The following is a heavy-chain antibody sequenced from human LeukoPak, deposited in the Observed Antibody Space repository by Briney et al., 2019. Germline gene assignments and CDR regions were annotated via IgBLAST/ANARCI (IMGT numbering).Heavy chain of an antibody. Sequence: PGGSLRLSCAASGFTFSSYSMNWVRQAPGKGLEWVSYISSSSSTIYYADSVKGRFTISRDNAKNSLYLQMNSLRAEDTAVYYCARDCGGDCYSGLDYWGQGTLVTVSS. J-gene: IGHJ4*02. V-gene: IGHV3-48*04. CDR1: GFTFSSYS. CDR3: ARDCGGDCYSGLDY. D-gene: IGHD2-21*02. CDR2: ISSSSSTI.